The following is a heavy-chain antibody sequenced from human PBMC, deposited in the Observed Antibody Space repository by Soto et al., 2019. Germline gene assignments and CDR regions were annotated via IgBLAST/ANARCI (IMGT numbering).Heavy chain of an antibody. CDR2: ISYDGSNK. CDR1: GFTFSSYG. D-gene: IGHD3-10*01. Sequence: QVQLVESGGGVVQPGRSLRLSCAASGFTFSSYGMHWVRQAPGKGLEWVAVISYDGSNKYYADSVKGRFTISRDNSKNTLYLQMNSLRAEDTALYYCAKEYYYGSGSYRPDWYFDLWGRSTLVTVSS. J-gene: IGHJ2*01. V-gene: IGHV3-30*18. CDR3: AKEYYYGSGSYRPDWYFDL.